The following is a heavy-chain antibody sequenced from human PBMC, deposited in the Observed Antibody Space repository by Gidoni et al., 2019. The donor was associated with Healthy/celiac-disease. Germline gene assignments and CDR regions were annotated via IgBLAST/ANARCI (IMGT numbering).Heavy chain of an antibody. D-gene: IGHD4-17*01. J-gene: IGHJ4*02. CDR2: IYHSGST. CDR1: GYSISSGYY. V-gene: IGHV4-38-2*02. CDR3: ARVYYGDGGY. Sequence: QVQLQESGPGLVKPSETLSLTCTVSGYSISSGYYWGWIRQPPGKGLEWIGSIYHSGSTYYNPSLKSRVTISVDTSKNQFSLKLSSVTAADTAVYYCARVYYGDGGYWGQGTLVTVSS.